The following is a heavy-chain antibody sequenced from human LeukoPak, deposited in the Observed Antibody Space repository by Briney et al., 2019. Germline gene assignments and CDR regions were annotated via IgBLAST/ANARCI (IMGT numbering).Heavy chain of an antibody. CDR2: IHPSGTT. CDR3: ARETEVPGGRSWDF. V-gene: IGHV4-4*07. D-gene: IGHD6-19*01. CDR1: GRSISSYY. Sequence: SETLSLTCTVSGRSISSYYWTWIRQPAGKGLEWIGRIHPSGTTNHNPSLKSRVIMSLDMSNNQFSLKVRSVTAADTAVYYCARETEVPGGRSWDFWGQGTLVTVSS. J-gene: IGHJ4*02.